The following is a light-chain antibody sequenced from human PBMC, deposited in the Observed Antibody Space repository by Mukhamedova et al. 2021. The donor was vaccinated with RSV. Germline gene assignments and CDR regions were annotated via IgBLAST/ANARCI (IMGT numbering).Light chain of an antibody. Sequence: YQMKPDQAPKSLIYAATGLQSGVTSRFSGSGSGTDFTFIIDNVQAEDGATYYCQQYGGFPPTFGGGTTIEIK. J-gene: IGKJ4*01. V-gene: IGKV1D-16*01. CDR3: QQYGGFPPT. CDR2: AAT.